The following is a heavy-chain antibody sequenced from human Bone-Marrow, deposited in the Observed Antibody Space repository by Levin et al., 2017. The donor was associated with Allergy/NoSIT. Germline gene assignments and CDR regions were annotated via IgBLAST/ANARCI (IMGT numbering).Heavy chain of an antibody. CDR3: ARDSGWLQSDTFDV. Sequence: GGSLRLSCAASGFTFSAYWMNWIRQAPGKGLEWVANIKKDGSEKNYVDSVKGRFTISRDNAKNSLFLQMNSLRVEDTAVYYCARDSGWLQSDTFDVWGHGTMVTVSS. J-gene: IGHJ3*01. V-gene: IGHV3-7*01. CDR1: GFTFSAYW. CDR2: IKKDGSEK. D-gene: IGHD5-24*01.